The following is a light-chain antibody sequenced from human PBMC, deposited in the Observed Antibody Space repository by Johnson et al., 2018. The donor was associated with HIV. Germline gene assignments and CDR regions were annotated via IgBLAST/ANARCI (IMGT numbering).Light chain of an antibody. CDR3: GTWDSSLSAGNV. J-gene: IGLJ1*01. V-gene: IGLV1-51*02. CDR2: ENN. CDR1: RSNIGNNY. Sequence: QSVLTQPPSVSAAPGQKVTISCSGSRSNIGNNYVSWYQQLPGTAPKLLIYENNKRPSGIPDRFSGSKSGTSATLGITGLQTGDEADYYCGTWDSSLSAGNVFGTGAKVAVV.